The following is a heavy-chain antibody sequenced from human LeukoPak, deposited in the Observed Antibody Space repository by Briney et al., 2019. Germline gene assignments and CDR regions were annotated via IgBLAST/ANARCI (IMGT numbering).Heavy chain of an antibody. Sequence: LRLSCAASGFTFSCYWMCWIRQHPGKGLEWIGYIYYSGSTYYNPSLKSRVTISVDTSKNQFSLKLSSVTAADTAVYYCARGGAGYYGSGTYYAYWGQGTLVTVSS. D-gene: IGHD3-10*01. CDR3: ARGGAGYYGSGTYYAY. J-gene: IGHJ4*02. CDR2: IYYSGST. V-gene: IGHV4-31*02. CDR1: GFTFSCYW.